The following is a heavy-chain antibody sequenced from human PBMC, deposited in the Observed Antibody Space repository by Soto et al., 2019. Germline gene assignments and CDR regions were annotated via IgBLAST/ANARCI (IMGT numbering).Heavy chain of an antibody. D-gene: IGHD5-18*01. CDR1: GGSISGSSYY. CDR2: IYYSGST. V-gene: IGHV4-39*01. CDR3: ARHRGYSYGYYFDY. J-gene: IGHJ4*02. Sequence: PSETLSLTCTVSGGSISGSSYYWGWIRQPPGKGLEWIGSIYYSGSTYYNPSLKSRVTISVDTSKNQFSLKLSSVTAADTAVYYCARHRGYSYGYYFDYWGQGTLVTSPQ.